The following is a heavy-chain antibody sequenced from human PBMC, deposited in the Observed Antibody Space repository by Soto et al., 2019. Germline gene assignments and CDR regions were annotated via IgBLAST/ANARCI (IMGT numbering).Heavy chain of an antibody. D-gene: IGHD6-13*01. CDR1: GGTFSSYT. V-gene: IGHV1-69*02. Sequence: QVQLVQSGAEVKKPGSSVKVSCKASGGTFSSYTISWVRQAPGQGLEWMGRIIPILGIANYAQKFQGRVTITADKSTSTAYMELSSLRAEDTAVYYCARLGKQQQLVVGTDYWGQGTLVTVSS. CDR2: IIPILGIA. CDR3: ARLGKQQQLVVGTDY. J-gene: IGHJ4*02.